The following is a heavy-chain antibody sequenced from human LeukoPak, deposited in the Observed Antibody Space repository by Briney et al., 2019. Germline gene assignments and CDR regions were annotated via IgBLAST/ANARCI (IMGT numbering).Heavy chain of an antibody. D-gene: IGHD5-18*01. V-gene: IGHV1-18*01. Sequence: GASVKVSCKASGYAFTSHAISWVRQAPGQGLEWMGWINPYTGTTNFAQRFQGRVTMTTETSTRTAYMEVKSLRSDDTAVYYCARGQVDTDLVIGGWFDHWGQGTLVTVPS. CDR2: INPYTGTT. CDR1: GYAFTSHA. CDR3: ARGQVDTDLVIGGWFDH. J-gene: IGHJ5*02.